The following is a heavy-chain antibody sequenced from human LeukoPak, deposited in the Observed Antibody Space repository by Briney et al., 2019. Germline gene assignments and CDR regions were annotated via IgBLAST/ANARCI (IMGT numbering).Heavy chain of an antibody. D-gene: IGHD6-19*01. CDR2: ISSSSIYI. J-gene: IGHJ4*02. CDR1: GFTFSGYS. CDR3: AKGDTPRYSSGWYFDY. Sequence: PGGSLRLSCAASGFTFSGYSMNWVRQAPGKGLEWVSSISSSSIYIYYADSVKGRFTISRDNAKNSLYLQMNSLRAEDTAVYYCAKGDTPRYSSGWYFDYWGQGTLVTVSS. V-gene: IGHV3-21*04.